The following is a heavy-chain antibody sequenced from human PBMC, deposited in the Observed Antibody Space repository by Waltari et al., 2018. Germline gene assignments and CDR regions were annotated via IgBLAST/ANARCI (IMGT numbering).Heavy chain of an antibody. Sequence: QVQLVESGGGWVTPGGSLRLSCAAPGFTFSDYYMSWVRQAPGKGLECISYISDSGSRIYYADSVRGRFTISRDNAKNSLYLQMNSLRVEDTALYYCAREVVVAATAFDLWGQGTMVTVSS. V-gene: IGHV3-11*04. CDR3: AREVVVAATAFDL. CDR1: GFTFSDYY. CDR2: ISDSGSRI. J-gene: IGHJ3*01. D-gene: IGHD2-15*01.